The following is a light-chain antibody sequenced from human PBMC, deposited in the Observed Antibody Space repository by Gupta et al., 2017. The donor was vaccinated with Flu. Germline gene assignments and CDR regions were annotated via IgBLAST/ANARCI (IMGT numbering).Light chain of an antibody. CDR1: QSVFYSFNNKTY. CDR3: QQDDSTPRT. V-gene: IGKV4-1*01. J-gene: IGKJ1*01. Sequence: DTVITSPPDSLAVSLGERATINCKSSQSVFYSFNNKTYLAWYQQKPGQPPKLLIYWASTRESGVPDRFSGSGSGKDFTLTISSLQAEDVAVYYCQQDDSTPRTFGQGTKVEIK. CDR2: WAS.